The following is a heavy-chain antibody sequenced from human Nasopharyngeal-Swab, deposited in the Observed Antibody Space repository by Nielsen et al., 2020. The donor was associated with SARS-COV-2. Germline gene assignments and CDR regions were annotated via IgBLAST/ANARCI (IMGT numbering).Heavy chain of an antibody. CDR2: IDPSDSYT. J-gene: IGHJ4*02. CDR1: GYSFTSYW. D-gene: IGHD3-22*01. Sequence: KVSCKGSGYSFTSYWISWVRQMPGKGLEWMGRIDPSDSYTNYSPSFQGHVTIPADKSISTAYLQWSSLKASDTAMYYCARSYYYDSSGYYFDYWGQGTLVTVSS. V-gene: IGHV5-10-1*01. CDR3: ARSYYYDSSGYYFDY.